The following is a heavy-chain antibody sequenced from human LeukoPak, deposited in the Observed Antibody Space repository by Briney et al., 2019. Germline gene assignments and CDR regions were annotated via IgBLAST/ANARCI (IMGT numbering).Heavy chain of an antibody. V-gene: IGHV3-21*01. Sequence: GGSLRLSCAASGFTSSSYSMNWVRQAPGKGLEWVSSISNSRSYIYYADSVKGRFTISRDNAKNSLYLQMNSLRAEDTAVYYCASDKSYYYESSGMVARVNDYWGQGTLVTVSS. J-gene: IGHJ4*02. CDR2: ISNSRSYI. D-gene: IGHD3-22*01. CDR3: ASDKSYYYESSGMVARVNDY. CDR1: GFTSSSYS.